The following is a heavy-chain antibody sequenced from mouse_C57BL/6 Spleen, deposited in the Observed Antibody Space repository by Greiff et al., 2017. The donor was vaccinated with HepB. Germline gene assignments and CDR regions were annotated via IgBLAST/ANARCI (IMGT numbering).Heavy chain of an antibody. CDR3: ARSDDYDGWFAY. J-gene: IGHJ3*01. CDR2: INPGSGGT. D-gene: IGHD2-4*01. V-gene: IGHV1-54*01. CDR1: GYAFTNYL. Sequence: LVESGAELVRPGTSVKVSCKASGYAFTNYLIEWVKQRPGQGLEWIGVINPGSGGTNYNEKFKGKATLTADKSSSTAYMQLSSLTSEDSAVYFCARSDDYDGWFAYWGQGTLVTVSA.